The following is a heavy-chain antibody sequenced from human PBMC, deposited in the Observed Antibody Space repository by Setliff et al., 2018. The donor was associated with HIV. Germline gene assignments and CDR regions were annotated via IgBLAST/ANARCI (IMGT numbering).Heavy chain of an antibody. D-gene: IGHD3-22*01. J-gene: IGHJ3*02. CDR1: SDSISSSY. CDR3: ARQLASGFWAFDI. Sequence: SETLSLTCTVSSDSISSSYWTWIRQPPGQGLEWIGYVHHSGSTKYNASLRSRVTISVDTSKNQFSLKLSSVTAADTAVYYCARQLASGFWAFDIWGQGTMVTVSS. CDR2: VHHSGST. V-gene: IGHV4-59*08.